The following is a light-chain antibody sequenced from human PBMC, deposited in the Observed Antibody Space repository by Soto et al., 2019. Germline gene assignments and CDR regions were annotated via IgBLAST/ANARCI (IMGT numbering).Light chain of an antibody. J-gene: IGKJ1*01. CDR2: AAS. CDR1: QSISSY. Sequence: DIQMTQSPSTLSASVGGRGTITCRASQSISSYLNWYQQKPGKAPKLLIYAASSLQSGVPSRFSGSGSGTDFTLTSSSLQPEDFATYYCQQSNSTPWTFGQGTKVDIK. V-gene: IGKV1-39*01. CDR3: QQSNSTPWT.